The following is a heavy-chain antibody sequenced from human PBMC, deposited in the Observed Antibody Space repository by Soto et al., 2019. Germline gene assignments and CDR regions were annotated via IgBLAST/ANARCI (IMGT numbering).Heavy chain of an antibody. CDR3: ARLYVGNLFDY. CDR2: IYHSGST. D-gene: IGHD3-16*01. Sequence: SETLSLTCAVSGGSISSGGYSWSWIRQPPGKGLEWIGYIYHSGSTYYNPSLKSRVTISVDRSKNQFSLKLSSVTAADTAVYYCARLYVGNLFDYWGQGTLVTVSS. J-gene: IGHJ4*02. CDR1: GGSISSGGYS. V-gene: IGHV4-30-2*01.